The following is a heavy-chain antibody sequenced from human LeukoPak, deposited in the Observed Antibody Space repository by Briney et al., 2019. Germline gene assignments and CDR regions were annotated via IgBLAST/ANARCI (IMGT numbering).Heavy chain of an antibody. D-gene: IGHD3-22*01. CDR3: ARGVWPYYDSSGYEY. CDR1: GYSISSGYY. CDR2: IYHSGST. J-gene: IGHJ4*02. V-gene: IGHV4-38-2*02. Sequence: SETLSLTCTVSGYSISSGYYWGWIRQPPGKGLEWIGSIYHSGSTYYNPSLKSRVTISVDTSKNQFSLKLSSVTAADTAVYYCARGVWPYYDSSGYEYWGQGTLVTVSS.